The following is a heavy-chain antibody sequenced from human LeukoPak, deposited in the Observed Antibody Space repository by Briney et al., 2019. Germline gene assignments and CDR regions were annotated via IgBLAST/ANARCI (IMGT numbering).Heavy chain of an antibody. CDR2: INPTGGST. CDR1: GYTFTSYY. Sequence: ASVKVSCKASGYTFTSYYVHWVRQAPGQGLEWMGIINPTGGSTSYAQKFQGRVTMTRNTSISTAYMELSSLRSEDTAVYYCARSGSYNYWGQGTLVTVSS. CDR3: ARSGSYNY. D-gene: IGHD1-26*01. J-gene: IGHJ4*02. V-gene: IGHV1-46*01.